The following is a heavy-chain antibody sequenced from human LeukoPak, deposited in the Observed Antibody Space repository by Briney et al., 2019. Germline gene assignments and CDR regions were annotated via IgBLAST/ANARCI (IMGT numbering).Heavy chain of an antibody. V-gene: IGHV4-39*01. CDR3: ARELYYDILTGYYAY. Sequence: PSETLSLTCTVSGGSISSSSYSWGWIRQPPGKGLEWIGSIYYSGSTYYNPSLKSRVTISVDTSKNQFSLKLSSVTAADTAVYYCARELYYDILTGYYAYWGQGTLVTVSS. D-gene: IGHD3-9*01. CDR2: IYYSGST. J-gene: IGHJ4*02. CDR1: GGSISSSSYS.